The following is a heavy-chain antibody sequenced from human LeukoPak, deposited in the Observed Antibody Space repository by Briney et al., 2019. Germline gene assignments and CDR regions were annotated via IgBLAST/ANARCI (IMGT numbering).Heavy chain of an antibody. V-gene: IGHV5-51*01. CDR2: IYPGDSDT. D-gene: IGHD3-22*01. CDR3: ARGDSYYYDSSGYGY. Sequence: GESLKISCQGSGYSFTSYWIGWVRQMPGKGLEWLGIIYPGDSDTRYSPSFQGQVTISADKSISTAYLQWSSLKASDTAMYYCARGDSYYYDSSGYGYWGQGTLVTVSS. CDR1: GYSFTSYW. J-gene: IGHJ4*02.